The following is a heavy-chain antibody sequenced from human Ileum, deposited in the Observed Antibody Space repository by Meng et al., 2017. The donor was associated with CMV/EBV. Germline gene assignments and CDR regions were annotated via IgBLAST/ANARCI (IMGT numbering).Heavy chain of an antibody. V-gene: IGHV3-11*01. J-gene: IGHJ4*02. D-gene: IGHD4-17*01. CDR1: GFPFGDYY. Sequence: LVCAASGFPFGDYYMTWVRQAPGKGLEWVSYITGSGDIIYYADSVKGRFTISRDNAKSSLYLEINSLRAEDTAVYYCARGNYGFDYWGQGTLVTVSS. CDR2: ITGSGDII. CDR3: ARGNYGFDY.